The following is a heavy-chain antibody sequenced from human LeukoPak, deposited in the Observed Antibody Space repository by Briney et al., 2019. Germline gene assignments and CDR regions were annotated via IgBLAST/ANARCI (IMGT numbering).Heavy chain of an antibody. J-gene: IGHJ4*02. CDR1: GGSISSYY. D-gene: IGHD3-22*01. CDR3: ARVTGYVIEDYFDY. V-gene: IGHV4-59*01. CDR2: IYYSGST. Sequence: PSETLFLTCTVSGGSISSYYWSWIRQPPGKGLEWIGYIYYSGSTNYNPSLKSRVTISVDTSKNQFSLKLRSVTAADTAVYYCARVTGYVIEDYFDYWGQGTLVTVSS.